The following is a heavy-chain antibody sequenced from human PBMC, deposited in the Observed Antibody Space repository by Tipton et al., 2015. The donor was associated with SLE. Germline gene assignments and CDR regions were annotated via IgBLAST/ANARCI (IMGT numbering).Heavy chain of an antibody. V-gene: IGHV4-59*01. D-gene: IGHD3-22*01. J-gene: IGHJ3*02. CDR3: AREEANYYDSSHAFDI. CDR2: IYYSGST. Sequence: TLSLTCTVSGGSISSYYWSWIRQPPGKGLEWIGYIYYSGSTNYNPSLKSRVTISDDTSKNQFSLKLSSVTAADTAVYYCAREEANYYDSSHAFDIWGQGTMVTVSS. CDR1: GGSISSYY.